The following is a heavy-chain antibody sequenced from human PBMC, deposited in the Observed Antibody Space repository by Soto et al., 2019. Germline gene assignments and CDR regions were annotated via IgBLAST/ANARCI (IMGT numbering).Heavy chain of an antibody. D-gene: IGHD2-2*01. CDR3: ARGMSTTTYYYYYGMDV. CDR2: INPSGGIT. CDR1: GYTLTSYY. J-gene: IGHJ6*02. V-gene: IGHV1-46*01. Sequence: SVKVSCTASGYTLTSYYLHWVRQAPGQGPEWMGIINPSGGITNDAQKFQDGVTMTSDTSTSTVNMELSSPRSEDTAVYYCARGMSTTTYYYYYGMDVWGQGTTVTVSS.